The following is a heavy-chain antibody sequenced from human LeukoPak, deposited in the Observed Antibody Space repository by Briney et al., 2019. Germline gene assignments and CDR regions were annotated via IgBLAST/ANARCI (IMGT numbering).Heavy chain of an antibody. J-gene: IGHJ4*02. CDR3: ARVRAAAIPYYFDY. CDR2: MYYTGST. CDR1: GGSISSGSYF. Sequence: SETLSLTCTVSGGSISSGSYFWGWIRQPPGKGLEWIGSMYYTGSTYYNPSLKTRVTISVDTSKNQFSLKLTSVTAADTAAYYCARVRAAAIPYYFDYWGQGTLVTVSS. V-gene: IGHV4-39*07. D-gene: IGHD6-13*01.